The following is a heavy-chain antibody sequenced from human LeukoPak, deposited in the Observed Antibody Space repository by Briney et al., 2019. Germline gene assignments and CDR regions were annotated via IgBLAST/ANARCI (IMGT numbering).Heavy chain of an antibody. D-gene: IGHD6-19*01. J-gene: IGHJ4*02. Sequence: PGGSLRPSCAASGFTFSTYSMNWVRQAPGKGLEWVSSISSSSSYIYYADSVKGRFTISRDNAKNSLYLQMNSLRAEDTAVYYCARSIAVAAIDYWGQGTLVTVSS. CDR1: GFTFSTYS. CDR2: ISSSSSYI. CDR3: ARSIAVAAIDY. V-gene: IGHV3-21*01.